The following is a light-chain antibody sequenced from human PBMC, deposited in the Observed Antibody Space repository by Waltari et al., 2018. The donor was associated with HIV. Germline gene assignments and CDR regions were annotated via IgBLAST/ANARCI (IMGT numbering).Light chain of an antibody. J-gene: IGLJ2*01. V-gene: IGLV1-51*01. Sequence: QSILTQPPSVSAAPGQKVTIPCSGSTSNIGPTYVSWYQQRPGTAPKLLIYDNNKRPAGMADRCSGSKSGTLGTLDISGLQTGDEADYYCAAWDHGLDGMLIGGGTKLTV. CDR3: AAWDHGLDGML. CDR1: TSNIGPTY. CDR2: DNN.